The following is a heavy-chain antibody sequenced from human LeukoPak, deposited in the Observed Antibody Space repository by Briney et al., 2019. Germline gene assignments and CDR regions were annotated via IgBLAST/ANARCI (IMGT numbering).Heavy chain of an antibody. CDR1: GFTFSSYG. J-gene: IGHJ4*02. V-gene: IGHV3-33*01. Sequence: PGGSLRLSCAASGFTFSSYGMHWVRQAPGKGLEWVAVIWYDGSNKYYADSVKGRFTISRDNSKNTLYLQMNSLRAEDTAVYYCARSRSNSGSYYLDYWGQGTLVTVSS. D-gene: IGHD1-26*01. CDR2: IWYDGSNK. CDR3: ARSRSNSGSYYLDY.